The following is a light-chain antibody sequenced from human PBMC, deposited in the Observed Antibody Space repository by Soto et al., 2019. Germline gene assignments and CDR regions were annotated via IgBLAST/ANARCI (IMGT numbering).Light chain of an antibody. CDR1: QSVLYSYNNKNY. Sequence: DIVMTQSPDSLAVSLGERASFSCKSSQSVLYSYNNKNYLAWYQQKPGQPPKLLIFWASTREPGVPDRFSGSGSGTDFTLTISRLQAEDVAVYYCQQYYSTPYTFGQGTNLEIK. J-gene: IGKJ2*01. CDR2: WAS. V-gene: IGKV4-1*01. CDR3: QQYYSTPYT.